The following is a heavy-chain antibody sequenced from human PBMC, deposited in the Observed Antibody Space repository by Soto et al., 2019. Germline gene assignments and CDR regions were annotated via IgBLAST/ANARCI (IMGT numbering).Heavy chain of an antibody. CDR1: GLAFSNYA. Sequence: EAQLLESGGGLVQPGVSLRLSCAASGLAFSNYAMTWVRQAPGKGLEWVSIITASGYSAYYGGAVKGRFTTSRDNSRSKLYLQMHGLRADDTAVYYCAKGDLLLDPFDFWCQGTLVTVSS. CDR2: ITASGYSA. D-gene: IGHD3-3*01. V-gene: IGHV3-23*01. J-gene: IGHJ4*02. CDR3: AKGDLLLDPFDF.